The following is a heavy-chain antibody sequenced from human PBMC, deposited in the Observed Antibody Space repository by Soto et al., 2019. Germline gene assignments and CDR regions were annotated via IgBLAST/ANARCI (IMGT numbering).Heavy chain of an antibody. D-gene: IGHD1-26*01. CDR1: GGTFSSYA. V-gene: IGHV1-69*13. J-gene: IGHJ5*02. CDR2: IIPIFGTA. CDR3: ARGKWELQYNNWFDP. Sequence: SVKVSCKASGGTFSSYAISWVRQAPGQGLEWMGGIIPIFGTANYAQKFQGRVTITADESTSTAYMELSSLRSEDTAVYYCARGKWELQYNNWFDPWGQGTLVTVSS.